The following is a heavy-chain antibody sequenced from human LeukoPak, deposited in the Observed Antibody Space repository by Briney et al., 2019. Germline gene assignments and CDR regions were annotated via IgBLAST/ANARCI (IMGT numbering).Heavy chain of an antibody. CDR2: TSGSGDRK. J-gene: IGHJ4*02. D-gene: IGHD4-17*01. Sequence: GGSLRLSCAASGLTFSRYAMTWVRQAPGKGLEWVSSTSGSGDRKYYADSVKGRFTISRDNSKNTLYLQMNSLRAEDTAVYYCAKDGVRPGFGDYHSADFWGQGTLVTVSS. CDR3: AKDGVRPGFGDYHSADF. V-gene: IGHV3-23*01. CDR1: GLTFSRYA.